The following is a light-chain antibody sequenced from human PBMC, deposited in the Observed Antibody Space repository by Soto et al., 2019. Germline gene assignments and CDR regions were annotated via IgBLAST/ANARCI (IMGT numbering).Light chain of an antibody. Sequence: IVMTQSPATVSGSPGERVTLSCRASQSVSGNVAWYHQKPGQPPRLLVYGASTTATDIPARFFGSGSETDFTLTITRLRSEDFGIYYFLQFNSWPRPFGQGTKVEIK. V-gene: IGKV3-15*01. J-gene: IGKJ1*01. CDR1: QSVSGN. CDR3: LQFNSWPRP. CDR2: GAS.